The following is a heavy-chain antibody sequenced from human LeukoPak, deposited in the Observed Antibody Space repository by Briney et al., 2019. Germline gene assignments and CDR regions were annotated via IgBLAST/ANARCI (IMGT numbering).Heavy chain of an antibody. V-gene: IGHV3-21*04. D-gene: IGHD3-16*02. Sequence: GGSLGLSCAASGFTVSSNYMSWVRQAPGKGLEWVSSISSSSSYIYYADSVKGRFTISRDNSKNTLYLQMNSLRAEDMAVYYCASHPNYDYVWGSYRPFGVGYWGQGTLVTVSS. CDR3: ASHPNYDYVWGSYRPFGVGY. CDR1: GFTVSSNY. CDR2: ISSSSSYI. J-gene: IGHJ4*02.